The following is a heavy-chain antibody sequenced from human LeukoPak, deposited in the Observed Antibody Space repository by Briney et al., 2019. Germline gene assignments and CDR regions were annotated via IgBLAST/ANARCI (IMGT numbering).Heavy chain of an antibody. CDR2: IYPGDSDT. CDR3: ARLLYDDILTGYYRPTDY. CDR1: GFTFSSYA. V-gene: IGHV5-51*01. J-gene: IGHJ4*02. Sequence: PGGSLRLSCAASGFTFSSYAMSWVRQAPGKGLEWMGIIYPGDSDTRYSPSFQGQVTISADKSISTAYLQWSSLKASDTAMYYCARLLYDDILTGYYRPTDYWGQGTLVTVSS. D-gene: IGHD3-9*01.